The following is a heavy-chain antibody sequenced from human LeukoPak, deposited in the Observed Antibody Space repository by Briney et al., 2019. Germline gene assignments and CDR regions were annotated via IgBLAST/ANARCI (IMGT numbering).Heavy chain of an antibody. J-gene: IGHJ5*02. D-gene: IGHD3-9*01. V-gene: IGHV3-7*03. CDR1: GFTFSSYW. CDR3: ASDILTGFDWFDP. CDR2: IKQDGSEK. Sequence: GGSLRLSCAASGFTFSSYWMSWVRQAPGKGLEWVANIKQDGSEKYYVDSVKGRFTISRDNAKNSLYLQMNSLRAEDTAVYYCASDILTGFDWFDPWGQGTLVTVSS.